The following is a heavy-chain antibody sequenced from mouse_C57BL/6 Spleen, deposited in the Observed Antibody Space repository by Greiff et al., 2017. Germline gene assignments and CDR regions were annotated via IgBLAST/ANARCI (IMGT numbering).Heavy chain of an antibody. CDR1: GFNIKNTY. CDR2: IDPANGNT. V-gene: IGHV14-3*01. CDR3: ARYPMVTKNFDV. D-gene: IGHD2-2*01. Sequence: EVMLVESVAELVRPGASVKLSCTASGFNIKNTYMHWVKQRPEQGLEWIGRIDPANGNTKYAPKFQGKATITADTSSNTAYLQLSSLTSEDTAIYYCARYPMVTKNFDVWGTGTTVTVSS. J-gene: IGHJ1*03.